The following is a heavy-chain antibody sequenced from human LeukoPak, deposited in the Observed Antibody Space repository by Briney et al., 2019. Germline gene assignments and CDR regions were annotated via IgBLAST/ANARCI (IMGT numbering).Heavy chain of an antibody. V-gene: IGHV3-23*01. J-gene: IGHJ4*02. CDR1: GFTFSSYW. D-gene: IGHD1-26*01. CDR3: AKAYAFVGANYFDY. Sequence: PGGSLRLSCAASGFTFSSYWMHWVRQAPGKGLEWVSAASDTTYYAESVKGRFTISRDNSKNTLYLQMNNLRAEDAAIYYCAKAYAFVGANYFDYWGQGTLVTVSS. CDR2: ASDTT.